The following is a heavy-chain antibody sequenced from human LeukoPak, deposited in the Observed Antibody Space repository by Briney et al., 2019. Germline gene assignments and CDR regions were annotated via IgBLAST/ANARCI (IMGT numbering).Heavy chain of an antibody. CDR3: ARRSGDSSSWYDYPYY. J-gene: IGHJ4*02. CDR1: GYTFTSYA. CDR2: INPNSGGT. D-gene: IGHD6-13*01. Sequence: ASVKVSCKASGYTFTSYAMNWVRQAPGQGLEWMGWINPNSGGTNYAQKFQGRVTMTRDTSISTAYTELSRLRSDDTAVYYCARRSGDSSSWYDYPYYWGPGTLVTVSS. V-gene: IGHV1-2*02.